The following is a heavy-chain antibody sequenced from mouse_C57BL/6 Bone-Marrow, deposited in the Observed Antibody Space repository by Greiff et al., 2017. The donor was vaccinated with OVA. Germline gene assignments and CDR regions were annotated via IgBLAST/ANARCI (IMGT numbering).Heavy chain of an antibody. CDR1: GFTFSSYG. CDR2: ISSGGSYT. V-gene: IGHV5-6*01. J-gene: IGHJ3*01. D-gene: IGHD1-1*01. Sequence: EVKVVESGGDLVKPGGSLKLSCAASGFTFSSYGMSWVRQTPDKRLEWVATISSGGSYTYYPDSMKGRFTISRDNAKNTLYLQMSSLKSEDTAMYYCARPGGYYYGSSSFAYWGQGTLVTVSA. CDR3: ARPGGYYYGSSSFAY.